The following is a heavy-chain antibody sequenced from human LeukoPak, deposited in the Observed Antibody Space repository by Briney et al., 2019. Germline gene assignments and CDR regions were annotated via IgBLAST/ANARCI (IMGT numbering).Heavy chain of an antibody. CDR1: TDSISKSLYH. Sequence: SETLSLTCTVSTDSISKSLYHWAWVRQPPGKGLEWIAEIYYQGNTYYNPSLSGRVTISVDTSKNQFSLQLRSVTAADTAVYYCAREDPQTTVPEGMDVWGQGTTVTVSS. J-gene: IGHJ6*02. CDR3: AREDPQTTVPEGMDV. D-gene: IGHD4-17*01. V-gene: IGHV4-39*07. CDR2: IYYQGNT.